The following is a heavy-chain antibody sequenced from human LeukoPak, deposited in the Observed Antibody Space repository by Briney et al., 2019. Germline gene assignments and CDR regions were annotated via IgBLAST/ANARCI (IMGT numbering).Heavy chain of an antibody. CDR1: GFTFSSNY. J-gene: IGHJ2*01. CDR3: AREGYCSGGSCYPKFYWYFDL. V-gene: IGHV3-66*01. D-gene: IGHD2-15*01. Sequence: GGSLRLSCAASGFTFSSNYMSWFRQPPGKGLEWVSVIYSGGSTYYADSVKGRFTISRDNSKNTLYLQMNSLRAEDTAVYYCAREGYCSGGSCYPKFYWYFDLWGRGTLVTVSS. CDR2: IYSGGST.